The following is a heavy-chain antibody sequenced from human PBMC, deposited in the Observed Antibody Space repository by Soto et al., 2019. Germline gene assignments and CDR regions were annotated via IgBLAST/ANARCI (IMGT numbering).Heavy chain of an antibody. CDR3: ARGVVYYYGSSGYSPDY. J-gene: IGHJ4*02. CDR2: ISFDGSKK. V-gene: IGHV3-30-3*01. CDR1: GFTSSSYV. D-gene: IGHD3-22*01. Sequence: QVQLVESGGGVVQPGRSLRLSCEGSGFTSSSYVMHWVRQAPGKGLEWVALISFDGSKKNYADSVKGRFTISRDNSKNRMYLQMNSMRPEDTAVYYCARGVVYYYGSSGYSPDYWGQGTLVTVSS.